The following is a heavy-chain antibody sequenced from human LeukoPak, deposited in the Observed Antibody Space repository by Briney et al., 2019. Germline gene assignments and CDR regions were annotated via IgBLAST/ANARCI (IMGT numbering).Heavy chain of an antibody. CDR3: TRADHEY. J-gene: IGHJ4*02. CDR2: ITPDGSAK. CDR1: GVSVSSGW. Sequence: PGGSLRLACVVSGVSVSSGWMSWIRQAPGKGLESVATITPDGSAKYYVDSVNGRFTISKDYAKNSLYLQMNTLRAEDTAVYYCTRADHEYCGQGTLVTVSS. V-gene: IGHV3-7*04.